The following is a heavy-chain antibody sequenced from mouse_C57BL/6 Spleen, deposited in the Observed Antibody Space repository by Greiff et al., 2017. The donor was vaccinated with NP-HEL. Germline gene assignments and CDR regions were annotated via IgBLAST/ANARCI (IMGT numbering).Heavy chain of an antibody. CDR2: IYPGDGDT. CDR3: ARDHYSNYRYFDY. CDR1: GYAFSSYW. V-gene: IGHV1-80*01. Sequence: QVQLQQSGAELVKPGASVKISCKASGYAFSSYWMNWVKQRPGKGLEWIGQIYPGDGDTNYNGKFKGKATLTADKSSSTAYMQLSSLTSEDSAVYFCARDHYSNYRYFDYWGQGTTLTVSS. D-gene: IGHD2-5*01. J-gene: IGHJ2*01.